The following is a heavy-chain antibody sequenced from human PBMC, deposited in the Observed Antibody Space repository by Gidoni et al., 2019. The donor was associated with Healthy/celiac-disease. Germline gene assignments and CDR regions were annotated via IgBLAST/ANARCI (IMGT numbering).Heavy chain of an antibody. V-gene: IGHV3-33*01. CDR1: GFTFSSYG. Sequence: QVQLVESGGGVVQPGRSLRLSCAASGFTFSSYGMHWVRQAPGKGLEWVAVIWYDGSNKYDADSVKGRFTISRDNSKNTLYLQMNSLRAEDTAVYYCARDYYDSSGYPTFDYWGQGTLVTVSS. J-gene: IGHJ4*02. CDR2: IWYDGSNK. CDR3: ARDYYDSSGYPTFDY. D-gene: IGHD3-22*01.